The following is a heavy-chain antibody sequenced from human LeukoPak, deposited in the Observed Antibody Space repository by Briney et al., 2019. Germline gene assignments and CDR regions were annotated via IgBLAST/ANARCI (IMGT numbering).Heavy chain of an antibody. V-gene: IGHV3-23*01. CDR3: AKETYFGGDAQPGV. J-gene: IGHJ4*02. CDR2: LSGSGTGT. D-gene: IGHD2-21*02. Sequence: GGSLRLSCAASGFTFSSYAMSWVRQAPGKGLEWVSTLSGSGTGTYYADSVKGRFTISRDNSKNTLYLQMNSLRAEDTAVYYCAKETYFGGDAQPGVWGQGTLVTVSS. CDR1: GFTFSSYA.